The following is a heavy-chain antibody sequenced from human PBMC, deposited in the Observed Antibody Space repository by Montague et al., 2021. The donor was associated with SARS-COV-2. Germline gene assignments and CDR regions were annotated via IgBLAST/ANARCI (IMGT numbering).Heavy chain of an antibody. CDR1: GDSVSSDTAA. Sequence: CAISGDSVSSDTAAWHWIRQSPSRGLEWLGRTFYRSQWHTDSAASVRSRISFSGDISKNQFSLHLSSVTPEDTAIYYCARDGDYGGTWYSFLQNWGQGTLVIVPS. J-gene: IGHJ1*01. CDR3: ARDGDYGGTWYSFLQN. V-gene: IGHV6-1*01. D-gene: IGHD4-17*01. CDR2: TFYRSQWHT.